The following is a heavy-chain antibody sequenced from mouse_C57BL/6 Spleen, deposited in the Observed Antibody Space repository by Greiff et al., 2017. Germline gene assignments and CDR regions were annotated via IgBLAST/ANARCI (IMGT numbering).Heavy chain of an antibody. J-gene: IGHJ4*01. D-gene: IGHD1-1*01. CDR1: GFTFSSYA. Sequence: EVMLVESGEGLVKPGGSLKLSCAASGFTFSSYAMSWVRQTPEKRLEWVAYISSGGDYIYYADTVKGRFTISRDNARNTLYLQMSSLKSEDTAMYYCTREGLLLGAMDYWGQGTSVTVSS. CDR3: TREGLLLGAMDY. V-gene: IGHV5-9-1*02. CDR2: ISSGGDYI.